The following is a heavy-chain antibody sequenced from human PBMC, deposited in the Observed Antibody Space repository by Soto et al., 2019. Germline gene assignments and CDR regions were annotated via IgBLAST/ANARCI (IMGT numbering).Heavy chain of an antibody. J-gene: IGHJ6*02. CDR1: GGSISSSSYY. CDR2: IYYSGST. D-gene: IGHD6-19*01. CDR3: ARKNGGYSSGWFHGMDV. V-gene: IGHV4-39*01. Sequence: TCTVSGGSISSSSYYWGWIRQPPGKGLEWIGSIYYSGSTYYNPSLKSRVTISVDTSKNQFSLKLSSVTAADTAVYYCARKNGGYSSGWFHGMDVWGQGTTVTVSS.